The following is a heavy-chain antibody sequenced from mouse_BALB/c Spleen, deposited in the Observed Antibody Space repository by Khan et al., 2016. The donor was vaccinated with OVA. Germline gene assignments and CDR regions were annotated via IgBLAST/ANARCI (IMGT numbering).Heavy chain of an antibody. V-gene: IGHV1-26*01. CDR3: ARGDDFFAY. Sequence: VQLKQSGPDLVKTGASVKISCKASGYSFTAYYLNWVKLRHGQSLECIGRINPNTDNTNYNQKFKGKAILTVDTSSSTAYMELRSLTSEDSAVFCCARGDDFFAYWGQGTLVTVSA. J-gene: IGHJ3*01. D-gene: IGHD2-12*01. CDR1: GYSFTAYY. CDR2: INPNTDNT.